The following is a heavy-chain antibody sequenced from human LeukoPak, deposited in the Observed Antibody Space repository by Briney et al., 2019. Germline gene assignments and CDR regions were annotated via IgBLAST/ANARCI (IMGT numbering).Heavy chain of an antibody. V-gene: IGHV3-33*01. D-gene: IGHD3-10*01. J-gene: IGHJ4*02. CDR3: VRDDNSGSYMDY. CDR1: GFTFSSYG. CDR2: IWYDGSNK. Sequence: GRSLGLSCAASGFTFSSYGMHWVRQAPGKGLEWVAVIWYDGSNKYYADSVKGRFTISRDNSKNTLYLQMNSLRAEDTAVYYRVRDDNSGSYMDYWGQGTLVTVSS.